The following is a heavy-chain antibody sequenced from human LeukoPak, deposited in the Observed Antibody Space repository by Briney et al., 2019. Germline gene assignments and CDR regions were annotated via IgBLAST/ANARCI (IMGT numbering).Heavy chain of an antibody. J-gene: IGHJ3*02. CDR3: ATDESASYAFDI. CDR2: IWYDGSNK. CDR1: GFTFSSYG. V-gene: IGHV3-33*01. Sequence: GGSLRLSCAASGFTFSSYGMHWVHQAPGKGLEWVAVIWYDGSNKYYADSVKGRFTISRDNSKNTLYLQMNSLRAEDTAVYYCATDESASYAFDIWGQGTMVTVSS.